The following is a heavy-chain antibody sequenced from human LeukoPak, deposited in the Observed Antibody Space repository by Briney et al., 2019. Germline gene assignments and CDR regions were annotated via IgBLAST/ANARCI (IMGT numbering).Heavy chain of an antibody. CDR1: GFTFSSYA. D-gene: IGHD5-12*01. J-gene: IGHJ4*02. V-gene: IGHV3-66*02. CDR3: ARGRLGVSGHVDY. CDR2: IYSGGST. Sequence: GGSLRLSCAASGFTFSSYAMSWVRQAPGKGLEWVSVIYSGGSTYYADSVKGRFTISRDNSKNTLYLQMNSLRAEDTAVYYCARGRLGVSGHVDYWGQGTLVIVSS.